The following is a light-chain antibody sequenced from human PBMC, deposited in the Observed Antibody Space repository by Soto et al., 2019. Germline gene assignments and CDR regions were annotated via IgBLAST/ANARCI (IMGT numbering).Light chain of an antibody. J-gene: IGLJ1*01. Sequence: QSALTQPASVSGSPGQSITISCTGTSSDVGGYNYVSWYQHHPGKAPKLLIFDVSNRPSGVSDSFSGSRSGNTASLTISGLQAEDEADYYCSSYTSSTTDVCGTGTKLTVL. CDR3: SSYTSSTTDV. CDR1: SSDVGGYNY. CDR2: DVS. V-gene: IGLV2-14*03.